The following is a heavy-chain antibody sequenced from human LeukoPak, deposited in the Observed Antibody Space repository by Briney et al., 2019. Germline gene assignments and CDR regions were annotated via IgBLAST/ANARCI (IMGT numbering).Heavy chain of an antibody. D-gene: IGHD3-10*01. Sequence: QSGGSLRLSCAASGFSFSSYEMNWVRQAPGKGLEWVSYISSSGSSIYNADSVKGRFTISRDNAKNSLYLQMNSLRAEDTAVYYCARGYYYGSGTLGPFDPWGQGTRVTVSS. J-gene: IGHJ5*02. CDR1: GFSFSSYE. CDR3: ARGYYYGSGTLGPFDP. CDR2: ISSSGSSI. V-gene: IGHV3-48*03.